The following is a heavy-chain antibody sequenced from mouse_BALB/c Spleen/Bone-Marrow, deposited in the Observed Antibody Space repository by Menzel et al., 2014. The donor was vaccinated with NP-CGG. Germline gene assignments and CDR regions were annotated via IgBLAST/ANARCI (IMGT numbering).Heavy chain of an antibody. CDR2: INPSSGYT. V-gene: IGHV1-4*01. CDR1: GYTFTTYT. D-gene: IGHD2-1*01. J-gene: IGHJ4*01. CDR3: ARVYGNYDAMDY. Sequence: VQGVESGAELARPGASVKMSCRASGYTFTTYTMHWVKQRPGQGLEWIGYINPSSGYTYYNQKFKDKATLTADKSSSAAYLQLSSLTSEDSAVYYCARVYGNYDAMDYWGQGTPVTVSS.